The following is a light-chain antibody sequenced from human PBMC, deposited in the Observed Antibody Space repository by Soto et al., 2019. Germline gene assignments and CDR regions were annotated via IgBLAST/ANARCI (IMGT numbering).Light chain of an antibody. J-gene: IGKJ2*01. V-gene: IGKV1-39*01. Sequence: DIQMTQSPSSLSASVEDRVTITCRASQSISNYLNWNLQKPGKAPQLLIFAASSLQSGVPSRFSGSGSGTDFTLTISSLQPEDFATYFCQQTYSRPYTFGQGTKLEI. CDR1: QSISNY. CDR2: AAS. CDR3: QQTYSRPYT.